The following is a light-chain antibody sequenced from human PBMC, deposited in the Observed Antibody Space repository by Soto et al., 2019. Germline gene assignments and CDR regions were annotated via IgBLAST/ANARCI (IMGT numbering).Light chain of an antibody. V-gene: IGLV2-14*01. CDR3: SSYTSSITLI. Sequence: QSALTQPASVSGSPGQSITISCTGTSSDVGGYNHVSWYQQHPGKAPKLMIYEVTNRPSGISSRFSGSKSGNTASLTISGLQAEDEADYYCSSYTSSITLIFGGGTKLTVL. CDR2: EVT. J-gene: IGLJ2*01. CDR1: SSDVGGYNH.